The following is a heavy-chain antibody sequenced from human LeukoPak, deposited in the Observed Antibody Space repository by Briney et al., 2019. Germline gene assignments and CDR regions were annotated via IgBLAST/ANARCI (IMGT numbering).Heavy chain of an antibody. CDR2: IWYDGSNK. V-gene: IGHV3-33*01. J-gene: IGHJ4*02. CDR1: GFTFKSYG. D-gene: IGHD6-13*01. Sequence: GRSLRLSCVASGFTFKSYGMHWVRQAPGKGLEWVAIIWYDGSNKYYADFVKGRFTPSRDNSKNTLYLQMNSLRADDTAVYYCARVSGYSGTWYVDYWGEGSLVTVSS. CDR3: ARVSGYSGTWYVDY.